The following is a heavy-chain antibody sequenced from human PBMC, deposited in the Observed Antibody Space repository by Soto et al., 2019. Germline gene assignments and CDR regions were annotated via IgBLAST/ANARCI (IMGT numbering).Heavy chain of an antibody. D-gene: IGHD4-4*01. Sequence: SETLSLTCTVSGGSVSSGSYYWSWIRQPPGKGLEWIGYIYYSGSTNYNPSLKSRVTISVDTSKNQFSLKLSSVTAADTAVYYCARGATVVDYYYMDVWGKGTTVTVSS. CDR3: ARGATVVDYYYMDV. CDR1: GGSVSSGSYY. CDR2: IYYSGST. V-gene: IGHV4-61*01. J-gene: IGHJ6*03.